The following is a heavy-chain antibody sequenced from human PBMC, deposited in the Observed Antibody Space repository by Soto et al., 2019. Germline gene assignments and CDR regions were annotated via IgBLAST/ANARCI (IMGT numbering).Heavy chain of an antibody. J-gene: IGHJ6*02. D-gene: IGHD2-2*01. CDR1: GGTFSSYA. V-gene: IGHV1-69*13. Sequence: ASVKVSCKASGGTFSSYAISWVRQAPGQGLEWMGGIIPIFGTANYAQKFQGRVTITADESTSTAYMELSSLRSEDTAVYYCATLGYCSSTSCYDPSDYYGMDVWGQGTTVTVSS. CDR2: IIPIFGTA. CDR3: ATLGYCSSTSCYDPSDYYGMDV.